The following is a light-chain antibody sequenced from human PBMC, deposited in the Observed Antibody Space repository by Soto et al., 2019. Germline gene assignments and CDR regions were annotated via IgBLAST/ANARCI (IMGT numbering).Light chain of an antibody. CDR3: QQYKNWPWT. J-gene: IGKJ1*01. V-gene: IGKV3-15*01. CDR1: QSVSSS. Sequence: EIVMTHSPATLSVSPGERATLSCRTSQSVSSSLAWYHQKPGQAPSLLIYGASTRATGIPARFSGSGSGTEFTLTISSLQSEDCAVYYCQQYKNWPWTFGQGTKVDIK. CDR2: GAS.